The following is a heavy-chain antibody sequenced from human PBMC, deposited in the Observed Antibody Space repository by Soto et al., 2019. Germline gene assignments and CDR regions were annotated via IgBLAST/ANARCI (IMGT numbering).Heavy chain of an antibody. CDR1: GYSFTSYW. Sequence: VESLKISCKGSGYSFTSYWIGWVRQMPGKGLECMGIIYPGDSDTRYSPSFQGQVTISADKSISTAYLQWSSLKASDTAMYYCARTAAAGKYYYGMDVWGQGTTVKVSS. V-gene: IGHV5-51*01. J-gene: IGHJ6*02. D-gene: IGHD6-13*01. CDR3: ARTAAAGKYYYGMDV. CDR2: IYPGDSDT.